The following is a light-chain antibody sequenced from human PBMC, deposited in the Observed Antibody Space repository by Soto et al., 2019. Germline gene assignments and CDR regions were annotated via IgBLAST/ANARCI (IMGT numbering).Light chain of an antibody. J-gene: IGKJ3*01. CDR3: HQSDNAPFT. Sequence: EIVLTQSPGTLSLSPGERATLSCRASQSLSSNYLAWYQQRPGQSPRLLVYGASSRATGIPDRFSGSGFGTDFALTISRLEPEDSAEYYCHQSDNAPFTFGPGTRVGIK. V-gene: IGKV3-20*01. CDR1: QSLSSNY. CDR2: GAS.